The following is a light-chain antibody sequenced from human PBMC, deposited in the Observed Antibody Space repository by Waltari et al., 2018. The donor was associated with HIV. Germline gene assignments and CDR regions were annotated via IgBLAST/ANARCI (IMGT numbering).Light chain of an antibody. J-gene: IGLJ2*01. Sequence: QSVLTQPPSASGRPGQRVTISCSGSNSNIGSNPVKWYRQLPGTAPKLLIFGNQQRPAGAPDRFSGSKSSTPGCVLISGSRTEDEADYCCAAWDDSLGGFVVFGGGPKLTVL. CDR2: GNQ. CDR1: NSNIGSNP. CDR3: AAWDDSLGGFVV. V-gene: IGLV1-44*01.